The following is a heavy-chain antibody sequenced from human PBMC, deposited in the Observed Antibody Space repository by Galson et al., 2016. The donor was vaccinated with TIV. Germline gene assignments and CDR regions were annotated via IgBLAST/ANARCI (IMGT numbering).Heavy chain of an antibody. V-gene: IGHV3-7*01. Sequence: SLRLSCAASGFTFSTYWMSWVRQAPGEGLQWVANIKQDGTDQSYVDSVKGRFSISRDNAKNSLFLQMNTLRPEDTAVYYCARDWDDYGAHSALDDWGQGTLVTVSS. CDR3: ARDWDDYGAHSALDD. D-gene: IGHD4-17*01. CDR2: IKQDGTDQ. CDR1: GFTFSTYW. J-gene: IGHJ4*02.